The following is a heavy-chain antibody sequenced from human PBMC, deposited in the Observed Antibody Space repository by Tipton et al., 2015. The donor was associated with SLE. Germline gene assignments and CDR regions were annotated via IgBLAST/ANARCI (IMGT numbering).Heavy chain of an antibody. Sequence: LSLTCTVSGGSISSSSYYWGWIRQPPGKGLVWVSRISNDGSKIVYADSVKGRFTISRDNAKNTLYLQMNSLRAEDTAVYYCARDWGSCGDCLVDYWGQGTLVTVSS. V-gene: IGHV3-74*01. CDR3: ARDWGSCGDCLVDY. CDR1: GGSISSSSYY. D-gene: IGHD2-21*02. J-gene: IGHJ4*02. CDR2: ISNDGSKI.